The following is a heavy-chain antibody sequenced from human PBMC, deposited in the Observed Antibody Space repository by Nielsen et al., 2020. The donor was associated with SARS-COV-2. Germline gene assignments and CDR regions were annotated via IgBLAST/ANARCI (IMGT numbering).Heavy chain of an antibody. CDR1: GFTFSSYA. CDR3: ATNVRVNTAMVLHGMDV. Sequence: GESLRLSCAASGFTFSSYAMSWVRQAPGKGLEWVSVIYSGGSSTYYADSVKGRFTISRDNSKNTLYLQMNSLRAEDTAVYYCATNVRVNTAMVLHGMDVWGQGTTVTVSS. D-gene: IGHD5-18*01. J-gene: IGHJ6*02. V-gene: IGHV3-23*03. CDR2: IYSGGSST.